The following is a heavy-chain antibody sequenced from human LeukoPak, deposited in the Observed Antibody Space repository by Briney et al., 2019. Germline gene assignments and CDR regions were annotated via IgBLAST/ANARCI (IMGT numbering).Heavy chain of an antibody. J-gene: IGHJ4*02. CDR2: IIPIFGTA. Sequence: SVKVSCKASGGTFSSYAISWVRQAPGQGLEWMGGIIPIFGTANYAQKFQGRVTITADESTSTAYMELSSLRSEDTAVYYCAREAHPYCTNSVCYTGFDYWGQGTLVTVSS. D-gene: IGHD2-8*01. V-gene: IGHV1-69*13. CDR3: AREAHPYCTNSVCYTGFDY. CDR1: GGTFSSYA.